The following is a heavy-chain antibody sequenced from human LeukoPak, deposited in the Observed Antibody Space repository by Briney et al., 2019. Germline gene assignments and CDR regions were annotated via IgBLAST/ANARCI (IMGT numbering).Heavy chain of an antibody. CDR3: AKDWGQGIVATS. CDR1: GFTFSSYG. CDR2: IRYDGSNK. V-gene: IGHV3-30*02. Sequence: PGGSLRLSCAAPGFTFSSYGMHWVRQAPGKGLEWVAFIRYDGSNKYYADSVKGRFTISRDNSKNTLYLQMNSLRAEDTAVYYCAKDWGQGIVATSWGQGTLVTVSS. D-gene: IGHD5-12*01. J-gene: IGHJ4*02.